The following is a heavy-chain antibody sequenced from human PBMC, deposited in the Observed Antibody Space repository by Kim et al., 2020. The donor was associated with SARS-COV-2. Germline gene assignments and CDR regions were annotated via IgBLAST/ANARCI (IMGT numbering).Heavy chain of an antibody. V-gene: IGHV3-30*18. Sequence: GGSLRLSCAASGFTFSRYGMHWVRQAPGKGLEWVAVISYDGSNKYQADSVKGRFTISRDSSKNTLYLQMNSLRPEATAVYYCAKGDGIPGHYFYYYGMDVWGQGTTVTVSS. CDR3: AKGDGIPGHYFYYYGMDV. CDR1: GFTFSRYG. J-gene: IGHJ6*02. CDR2: ISYDGSNK. D-gene: IGHD2-21*01.